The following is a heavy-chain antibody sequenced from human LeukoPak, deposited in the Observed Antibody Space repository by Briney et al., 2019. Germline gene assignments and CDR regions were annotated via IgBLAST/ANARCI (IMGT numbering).Heavy chain of an antibody. CDR1: GGTFSSYA. CDR3: ARGLTMVRGVISLFDY. Sequence: ASVKVSCKASGGTFSSYAISWVRQAPGQGLEWMGGIIPIFGTANYAQKFQGRVTITADESTSTAYMELSSLRSEDTAVYYCARGLTMVRGVISLFDYWGQGTLVTVSS. D-gene: IGHD3-10*01. V-gene: IGHV1-69*13. J-gene: IGHJ4*02. CDR2: IIPIFGTA.